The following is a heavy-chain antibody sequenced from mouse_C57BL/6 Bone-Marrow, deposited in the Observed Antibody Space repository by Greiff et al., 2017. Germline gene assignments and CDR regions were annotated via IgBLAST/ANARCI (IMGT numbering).Heavy chain of an antibody. CDR3: ARVIYYYGREFAY. Sequence: EVQLQQSGPELVKPGASVKISCKASGYTFTDYYMNWVKQSHGKSLEWIGDINPNNGGTSYNQKFKGKATLTVDKSSSTAYMELRSLTSEDSAVYYCARVIYYYGREFAYWGQGTLVTVSA. J-gene: IGHJ3*01. CDR1: GYTFTDYY. V-gene: IGHV1-26*01. D-gene: IGHD1-1*01. CDR2: INPNNGGT.